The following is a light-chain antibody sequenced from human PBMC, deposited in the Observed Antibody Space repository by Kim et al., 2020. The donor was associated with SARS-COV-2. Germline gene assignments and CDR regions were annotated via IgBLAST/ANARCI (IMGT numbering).Light chain of an antibody. J-gene: IGLJ2*01. V-gene: IGLV2-11*01. CDR2: DVS. Sequence: GQSVTISGTATSRDVDAYNSVSWYQQPPGKAPKLMIYDVSTRPSGVPDRFSGSKSGNTASLSVSGLQGEDEADYYCFSYAGSYTALFGGGTQLTVL. CDR3: FSYAGSYTAL. CDR1: SRDVDAYNS.